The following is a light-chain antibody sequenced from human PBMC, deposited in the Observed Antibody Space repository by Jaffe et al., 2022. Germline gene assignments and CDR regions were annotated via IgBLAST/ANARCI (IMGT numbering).Light chain of an antibody. CDR3: QQYKSYSQYT. J-gene: IGKJ2*01. CDR1: QSINSL. Sequence: DIQMTQSPSTLSASVGDRVTITCRASQSINSLLAWYQQKPGNAPKLLITKSSSLQSGVPSRFSGSGSGTEFTLTISSLQPNDFATYYCQQYKSYSQYTFGQGTKLEIK. V-gene: IGKV1-5*03. CDR2: KSS.